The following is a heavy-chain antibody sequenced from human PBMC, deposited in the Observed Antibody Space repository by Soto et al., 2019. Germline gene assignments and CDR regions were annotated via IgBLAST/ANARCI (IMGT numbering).Heavy chain of an antibody. CDR1: GGTFSSYA. CDR2: IIPIFGTA. V-gene: IGHV1-69*01. J-gene: IGHJ5*02. CDR3: XXXXXXXXXXXXXXXXXXXPLGENWFDP. Sequence: QVQLVQSGAEVKKPGSSVKVSCKASGGTFSSYAISWVRQAPGQGLEWMGGIIPIFGTANYAQKFQGRVTITADESTSTAYMELSSLRSEDTAXXXXXXXXXXXXXXXXXXXXXXXPLGENWFDPWGQGTLVTVSS.